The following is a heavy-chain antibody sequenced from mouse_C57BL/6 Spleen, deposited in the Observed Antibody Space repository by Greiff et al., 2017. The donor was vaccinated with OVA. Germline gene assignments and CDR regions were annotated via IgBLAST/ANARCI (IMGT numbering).Heavy chain of an antibody. J-gene: IGHJ4*01. V-gene: IGHV5-6*01. D-gene: IGHD2-3*01. CDR3: ARGEDIYDGLYYAMDY. Sequence: EVKLVESGGDLVKPGGSLKLSCAASGFNFSSYGMSWVRQTPDKRLEWVATISSGGSYTYYPDSVKGRFTISRDNAKNTQYLQMSSLKSEDTAMYYCARGEDIYDGLYYAMDYWGQRTSVTVSS. CDR2: ISSGGSYT. CDR1: GFNFSSYG.